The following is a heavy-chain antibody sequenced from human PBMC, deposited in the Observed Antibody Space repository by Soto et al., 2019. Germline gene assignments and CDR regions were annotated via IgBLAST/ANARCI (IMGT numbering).Heavy chain of an antibody. V-gene: IGHV4-59*13. J-gene: IGHJ4*02. CDR1: GDSISSNY. Sequence: SETLSLTCTVSGDSISSNYWSCIRQAPGKGLECIGYISNSGNSNYNPSLKSRVTISADKYKNQFSLKLSSMTAADTAVYYCERIRLEDYFEYWGQGNLVTVS. CDR2: ISNSGNS. CDR3: ERIRLEDYFEY. D-gene: IGHD3-22*01.